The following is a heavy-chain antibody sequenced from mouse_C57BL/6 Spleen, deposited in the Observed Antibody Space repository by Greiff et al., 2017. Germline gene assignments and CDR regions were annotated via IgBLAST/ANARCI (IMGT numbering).Heavy chain of an antibody. V-gene: IGHV8-12*01. Sequence: QVTLKESGPGILQSSQTLSLTCSFSGFSLSTSGMGVSWIRQPSGKGLEWLAHIYWDDAKRYNPPLKRRLTISKDTSRNQVFLKITSVDTADTATYYCARSQYYGSSYDWYIDVWGTGTTVTVSS. D-gene: IGHD1-1*01. CDR2: IYWDDAK. CDR3: ARSQYYGSSYDWYIDV. J-gene: IGHJ1*03. CDR1: GFSLSTSGMG.